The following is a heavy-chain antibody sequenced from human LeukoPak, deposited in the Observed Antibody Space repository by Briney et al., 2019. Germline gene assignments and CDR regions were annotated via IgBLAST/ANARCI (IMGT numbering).Heavy chain of an antibody. D-gene: IGHD3-10*01. CDR1: GGSIGTYY. J-gene: IGHJ5*02. Sequence: SETLSLTCTVSGGSIGTYYWSWIRQPPGKGLEWIAYIYYSGSTNYNPSLKSRVTVSVDTSKNQFSLKLNSVTAADTAVYYCARDPVGSSWFDPWGQGILVTVSS. CDR3: ARDPVGSSWFDP. V-gene: IGHV4-59*01. CDR2: IYYSGST.